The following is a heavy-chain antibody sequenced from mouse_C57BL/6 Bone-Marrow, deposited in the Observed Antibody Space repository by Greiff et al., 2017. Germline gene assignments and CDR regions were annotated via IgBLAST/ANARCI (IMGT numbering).Heavy chain of an antibody. CDR1: GFTFSSYA. CDR3: ARVGYDGAAY. D-gene: IGHD2-3*01. CDR2: ISDGGSYT. V-gene: IGHV5-4*01. J-gene: IGHJ3*01. Sequence: EVQGVESGGGLVKPGGSLKLSCAASGFTFSSYAMSWVRQTPEKRLAWVATISDGGSYTYYPDNVKGRFTISRDNAKNNLYLQMSHLKSEDTAMYYCARVGYDGAAYWGQGTLVTVSA.